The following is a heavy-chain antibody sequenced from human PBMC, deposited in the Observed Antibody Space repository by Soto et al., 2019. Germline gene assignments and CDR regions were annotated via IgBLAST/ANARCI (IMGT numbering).Heavy chain of an antibody. CDR2: IWYDGSVK. Sequence: PGGSLRLSCAASGFIFGTYGMHWVRQAPGKGLEWVAGIWYDGSVKTYADSVKGRFSISRDNSQNTVYLQMNTLSAEDTAVYYCARSYFDSSGYSDYWGQGTLVTVSS. CDR3: ARSYFDSSGYSDY. CDR1: GFIFGTYG. D-gene: IGHD3-22*01. J-gene: IGHJ4*02. V-gene: IGHV3-33*01.